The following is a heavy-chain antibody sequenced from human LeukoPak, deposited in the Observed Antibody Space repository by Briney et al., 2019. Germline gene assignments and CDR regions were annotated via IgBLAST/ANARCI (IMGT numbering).Heavy chain of an antibody. CDR2: IKQDGSEK. CDR3: ARDRSGSYYRGFDY. CDR1: GFTFSSYW. V-gene: IGHV3-7*01. J-gene: IGHJ4*02. Sequence: GGSLRLSCAASGFTFSSYWMSWVRQAPGKGLEWVANIKQDGSEKYYVDSVKGRFTISRDNAKNSLYLQMNSLRAEDTAVYYCARDRSGSYYRGFDYWGQGTLVTVSS. D-gene: IGHD1-26*01.